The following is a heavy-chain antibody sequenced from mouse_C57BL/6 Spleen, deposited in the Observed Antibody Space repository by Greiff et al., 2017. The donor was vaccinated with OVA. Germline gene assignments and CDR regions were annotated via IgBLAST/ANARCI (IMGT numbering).Heavy chain of an antibody. CDR1: GYTFTSYW. CDR2: IYPGSGST. J-gene: IGHJ2*01. V-gene: IGHV1-55*01. Sequence: QVQLQQPGAELVKPGASVKMSCKASGYTFTSYWITWVKQRPGQGLEWIGDIYPGSGSTNYNEKFKSKATLTVDTSSSTAYMQLSSLTSEDPAVYYCARETFGRNYFDYWGQGTTLTVSS. CDR3: ARETFGRNYFDY.